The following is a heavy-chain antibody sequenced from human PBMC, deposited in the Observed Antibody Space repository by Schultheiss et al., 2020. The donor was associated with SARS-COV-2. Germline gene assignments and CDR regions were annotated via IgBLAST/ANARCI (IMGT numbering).Heavy chain of an antibody. CDR2: MYTSGST. CDR1: GGSISSSDYY. J-gene: IGHJ4*02. V-gene: IGHV4-61*02. D-gene: IGHD6-13*01. Sequence: SQTHSLTCTVSGGSISSSDYYWSWIRQPAGKGLDWIGRMYTSGSTDYNPSLKSRVTISADTSKNQLSLKLSSVTAADTAVYYCARETAVGSVFDYWGQGTLVTVSS. CDR3: ARETAVGSVFDY.